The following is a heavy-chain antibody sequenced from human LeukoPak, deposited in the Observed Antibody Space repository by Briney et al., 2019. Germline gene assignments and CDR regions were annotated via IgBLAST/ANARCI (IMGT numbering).Heavy chain of an antibody. J-gene: IGHJ5*02. Sequence: ASVKVSCKASGYTFTSYGINWVRQAPGQGLEWMGWISGYNGNTNYAQKLQGRVTMTTDTSTSTAYMELRSLRSDDTAVYYCARSPENRGRYWFDPWGQGTLVTVSS. CDR1: GYTFTSYG. V-gene: IGHV1-18*01. CDR3: ARSPENRGRYWFDP. CDR2: ISGYNGNT. D-gene: IGHD3-16*01.